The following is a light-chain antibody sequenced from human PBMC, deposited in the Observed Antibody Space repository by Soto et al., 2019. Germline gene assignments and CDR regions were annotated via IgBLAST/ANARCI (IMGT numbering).Light chain of an antibody. Sequence: VVFTRFPATLSVSPGGRDTLSSRASQRVSSSYLTSYHQKRGQATRILXXGQSSRATGIPERFSGSGSGKDFTLTIIRLDPEDFQVYYCQHYGRSPTITFGQGTRLDIK. CDR2: GQS. V-gene: IGKV3-20*01. J-gene: IGKJ5*01. CDR3: QHYGRSPTIT. CDR1: QRVSSSY.